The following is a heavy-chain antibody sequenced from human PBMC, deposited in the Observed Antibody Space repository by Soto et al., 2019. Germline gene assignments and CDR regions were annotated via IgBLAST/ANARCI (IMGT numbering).Heavy chain of an antibody. CDR2: ISGYNGNT. CDR1: GYSFHTYA. J-gene: IGHJ6*02. V-gene: IGHV1-18*01. Sequence: QVQLVQSGAEVKKPGASVNVSCKASGYSFHTYAISWVRQAPGQGLEWVGWISGYNGNTNYAQKFQGRVTLTTDTSTKTAFMELRSLTGDDTVVYYCAREYGMDVWGQGTTVTVSS. CDR3: AREYGMDV.